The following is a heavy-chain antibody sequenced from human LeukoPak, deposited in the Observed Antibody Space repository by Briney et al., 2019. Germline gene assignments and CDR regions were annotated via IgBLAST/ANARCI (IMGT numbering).Heavy chain of an antibody. J-gene: IGHJ4*02. Sequence: GASVKDSCKASGGTFSSYAISWVRQAPGQGLEWMGGIIPIFGTANYAQKFQGRVTITTDESTSTAYMELSSLRSEDTAVYYCARSGYSSSWYQSPFDYWGQGTLVTVSS. V-gene: IGHV1-69*05. CDR3: ARSGYSSSWYQSPFDY. D-gene: IGHD6-13*01. CDR1: GGTFSSYA. CDR2: IIPIFGTA.